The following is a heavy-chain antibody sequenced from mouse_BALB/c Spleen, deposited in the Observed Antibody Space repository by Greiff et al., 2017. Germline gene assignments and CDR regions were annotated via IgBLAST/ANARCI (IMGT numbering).Heavy chain of an antibody. CDR3: TRGGLLRSSGDYYYFDY. Sequence: QVQLQQPGAELVRPGASVKLSCKASGYTFTSYWINWVKQRPGQGLEWIGNIYPSDSYTNYNQKFKDKATLTVDKSSSTAYMQLSSPTSEDSAVYYCTRGGLLRSSGDYYYFDYWGQGTTLTVSS. D-gene: IGHD1-1*01. V-gene: IGHV1-69*02. CDR1: GYTFTSYW. CDR2: IYPSDSYT. J-gene: IGHJ2*01.